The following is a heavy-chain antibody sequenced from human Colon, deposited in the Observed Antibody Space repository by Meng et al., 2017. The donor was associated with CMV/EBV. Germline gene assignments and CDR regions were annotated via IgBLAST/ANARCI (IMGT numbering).Heavy chain of an antibody. CDR3: ARLSYSSQH. J-gene: IGHJ1*01. V-gene: IGHV3-30-3*01. CDR2: ISYDGSNK. D-gene: IGHD6-13*01. CDR1: GFTFSSYA. Sequence: GESLKISCAASGFTFSSYAMHWVRQAPGKGLEWVAVISYDGSNKYYADSVKGRFTISRDNAKNSLHLQMNSLRAEDTAVYYCARLSYSSQHWGQGTLVTVSS.